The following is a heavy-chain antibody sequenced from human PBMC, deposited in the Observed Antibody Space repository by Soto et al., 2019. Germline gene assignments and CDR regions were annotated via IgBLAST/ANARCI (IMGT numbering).Heavy chain of an antibody. CDR1: GFTFSSYG. D-gene: IGHD3-9*01. CDR2: IWYDGGKT. J-gene: IGHJ6*02. V-gene: IGHV3-33*01. CDR3: ARAKGITIRAIYYYYGMDV. Sequence: QVQLVESGGGVVQPGRSLRLSCAASGFTFSSYGMHWVRQAPGKGLEWVAVIWYDGGKTYYAESVKGRFTISRDNSKNTQSLQMKRLRAEDTAMYCCARAKGITIRAIYYYYGMDVWGQGTTVTVSS.